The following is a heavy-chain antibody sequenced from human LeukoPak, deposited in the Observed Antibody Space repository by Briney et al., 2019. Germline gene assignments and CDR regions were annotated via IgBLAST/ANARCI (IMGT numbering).Heavy chain of an antibody. Sequence: GGSLRLSCAASGFSFSSFSMSWVRQAPGEGLEWVADIKQDGSEKYFLDSVKGRFTISRDHAKKSLYLQMNSLRVEDTAVYYCARDMRPEVPASSGYYYGMDVWGQGTTVTVSS. CDR3: ARDMRPEVPASSGYYYGMDV. CDR1: GFSFSSFS. CDR2: IKQDGSEK. D-gene: IGHD1-14*01. V-gene: IGHV3-7*01. J-gene: IGHJ6*01.